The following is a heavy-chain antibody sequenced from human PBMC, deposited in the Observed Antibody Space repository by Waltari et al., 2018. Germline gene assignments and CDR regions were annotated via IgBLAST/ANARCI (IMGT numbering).Heavy chain of an antibody. Sequence: QVQLVESGGGVVHPGRSLRLSCEASGFTFSYHAMHWVRQAPGKGRGWVAGISYERSDQEYADSVRGRFTSSRDDSKDTVNLQMNSLRPEDTAVYYCARDGPLQIQSWYSFDYWGQGTLVTVSS. CDR2: ISYERSDQ. V-gene: IGHV3-30*07. D-gene: IGHD5-18*01. CDR1: GFTFSYHA. CDR3: ARDGPLQIQSWYSFDY. J-gene: IGHJ4*02.